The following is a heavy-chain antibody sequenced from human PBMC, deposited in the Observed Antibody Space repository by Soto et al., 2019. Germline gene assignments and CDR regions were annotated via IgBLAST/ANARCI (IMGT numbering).Heavy chain of an antibody. D-gene: IGHD3-10*01. V-gene: IGHV3-30-3*01. CDR3: ARRGYYYGSAIDY. CDR2: ISDDGSNK. J-gene: IGHJ4*02. CDR1: GFTFSSYA. Sequence: QVQLVESGGGVVQPGRSLRLSCAASGFTFSSYAMHWVRQAPGKGLEWVAVISDDGSNKYYADSVKGRFTISRDNSKNALYLQMNIMRAEDTAVYYCARRGYYYGSAIDYWGQGTLVTVSS.